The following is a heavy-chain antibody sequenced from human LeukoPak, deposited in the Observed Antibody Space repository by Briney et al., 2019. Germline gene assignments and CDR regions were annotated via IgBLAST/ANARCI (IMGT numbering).Heavy chain of an antibody. CDR3: ARRGVVVPAASWFDP. V-gene: IGHV4-39*01. J-gene: IGHJ5*02. CDR1: GGSISSSSYY. CDR2: IYYSGST. D-gene: IGHD2-2*01. Sequence: SETLSLTCTVSGGSISSSSYYWGWIRQPPGKGLEWIGSIYYSGSTYYNPSLKSRVTISVDTSKNQFSLKLSSVTAADTAVYYCARRGVVVPAASWFDPWGQGTLVTVSS.